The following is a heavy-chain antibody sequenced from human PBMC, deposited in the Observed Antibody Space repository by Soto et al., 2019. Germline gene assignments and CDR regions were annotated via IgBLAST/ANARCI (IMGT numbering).Heavy chain of an antibody. CDR1: GGTFSSYA. Sequence: QVQLVQSGAEVKKPGSSVKVSCKASGGTFSSYAISWVRQAPGQGLEWMGGIITIFGTANYAQKFQGRVTITADEATNTAYMELSSLRSEDTAVYYCARGLYSSSWYYYYYGMDVCGQGTTVTVSS. D-gene: IGHD6-13*01. CDR3: ARGLYSSSWYYYYYGMDV. CDR2: IITIFGTA. V-gene: IGHV1-69*01. J-gene: IGHJ6*02.